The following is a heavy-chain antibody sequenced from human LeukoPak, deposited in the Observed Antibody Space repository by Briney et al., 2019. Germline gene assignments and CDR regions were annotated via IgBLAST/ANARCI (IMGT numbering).Heavy chain of an antibody. Sequence: SSETLSLTCTVSGGSISSYYWSWLRQPPGQGLERIGNIYYSGSTNYNPFLESRVTISVDTSKNQFSLKLSSVTAADTAVYYCAREGSSYYYYGMDVWGQGTTVTVSS. V-gene: IGHV4-59*01. CDR3: AREGSSYYYYGMDV. J-gene: IGHJ6*02. D-gene: IGHD6-6*01. CDR1: GGSISSYY. CDR2: IYYSGST.